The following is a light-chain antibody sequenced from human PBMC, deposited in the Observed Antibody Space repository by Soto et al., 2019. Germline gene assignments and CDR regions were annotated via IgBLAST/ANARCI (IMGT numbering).Light chain of an antibody. CDR3: SSYTSSSAYV. Sequence: SVLTEPASVSGSPGQSITISYTGTRSDVGGYNYVSWYQQHPGKAPKLMIYDVSNRPSGVSNRFSGSKSGNTASLTISGLQAEDEADYYCSSYTSSSAYVFGTGTRSPS. J-gene: IGLJ1*01. CDR1: RSDVGGYNY. CDR2: DVS. V-gene: IGLV2-14*01.